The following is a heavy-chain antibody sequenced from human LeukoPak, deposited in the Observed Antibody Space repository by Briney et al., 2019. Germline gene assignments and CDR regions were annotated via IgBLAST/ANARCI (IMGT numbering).Heavy chain of an antibody. J-gene: IGHJ5*02. D-gene: IGHD3-10*01. CDR1: GGSISSYY. V-gene: IGHV4-59*01. CDR2: IYYSGST. Sequence: SETLSLTCTVSGGSISSYYWSWIRQPPGKGLEWIGYIYYSGSTNYNPSLKSRVTISVDTSKNQFSLKLSSVTAADTAVYYCARSYYYYGSGSYWFDPWGQGTLVTVSS. CDR3: ARSYYYYGSGSYWFDP.